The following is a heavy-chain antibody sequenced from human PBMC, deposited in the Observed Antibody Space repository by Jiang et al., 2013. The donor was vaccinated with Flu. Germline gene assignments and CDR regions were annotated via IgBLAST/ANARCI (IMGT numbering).Heavy chain of an antibody. J-gene: IGHJ3*02. CDR1: GYLFSSYS. CDR2: FDPYNGRT. D-gene: IGHD3-22*01. V-gene: IGHV1-46*01. CDR3: ARDRRYYDGSAYSEDDAFDI. Sequence: GAEVKKPGASVKVSCEASGYLFSSYSIHWVRQAPGQGLEWMGMFDPYNGRTNYAQQFQGRVSMTRDTSTTTIYMELSSLRSDDTAVYYCARDRRYYDGSAYSEDDAFDIWGHGTMVTVSS.